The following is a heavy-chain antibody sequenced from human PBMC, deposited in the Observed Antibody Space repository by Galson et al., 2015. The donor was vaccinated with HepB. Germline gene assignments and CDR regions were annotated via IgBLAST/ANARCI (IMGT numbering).Heavy chain of an antibody. D-gene: IGHD2-15*01. CDR3: ATDSGGSPFEI. V-gene: IGHV3-33*01. CDR2: IWQNGRTQ. J-gene: IGHJ3*02. Sequence: SLRLSCAATAFSLSNYGMHWVRQAPGKGLEWVSVIWQNGRTQDYADSVKGRFTISIDHSKNTLYLQMNNLRDEDTAIYYCATDSGGSPFEIWGQGTMVTVS. CDR1: AFSLSNYG.